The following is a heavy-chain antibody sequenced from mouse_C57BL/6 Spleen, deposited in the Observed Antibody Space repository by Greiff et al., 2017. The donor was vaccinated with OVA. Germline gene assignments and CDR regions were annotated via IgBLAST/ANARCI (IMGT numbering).Heavy chain of an antibody. CDR3: ASPYYGNYFAY. Sequence: LEESGAELVRPGASVKLSCKASGYTFTDYYINWVKQRPGQGLEWIARIYPGSGNTYYNEKFKGKATLTAEKSSSTAYMQLSSLTSEDSAVYFCASPYYGNYFAYWGQGTLVTVSA. J-gene: IGHJ3*01. CDR2: IYPGSGNT. CDR1: GYTFTDYY. V-gene: IGHV1-76*01. D-gene: IGHD2-10*01.